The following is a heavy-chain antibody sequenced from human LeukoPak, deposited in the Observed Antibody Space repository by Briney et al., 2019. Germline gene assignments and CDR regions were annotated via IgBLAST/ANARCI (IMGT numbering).Heavy chain of an antibody. CDR2: ISASAAMT. J-gene: IGHJ4*02. D-gene: IGHD1-26*01. CDR3: AKDRSIGTYYTFDH. Sequence: GGSLRLSCEASGFTFNSYVMTWVRQAPGKGLEWVSSISASAAMTYYADSVKGRFTVSRDNSNNRLYLQMSGLTAADTAVYYCAKDRSIGTYYTFDHWGQGTPVTVSS. CDR1: GFTFNSYV. V-gene: IGHV3-23*01.